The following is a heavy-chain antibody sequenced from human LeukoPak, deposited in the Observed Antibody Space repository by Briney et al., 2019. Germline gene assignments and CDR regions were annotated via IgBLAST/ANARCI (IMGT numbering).Heavy chain of an antibody. CDR2: ISSSGSTI. V-gene: IGHV3-11*01. J-gene: IGHJ4*02. CDR3: AREDTAMVTCDY. Sequence: GGSLRLSCAASGFTFSDYYMSWIRQAPGEGLEWVSYISSSGSTIYYADSVKGRFTISRDNAKNSLYLQMNSLRAEDTAVYYCAREDTAMVTCDYWGQGTLVTVSS. D-gene: IGHD5-18*01. CDR1: GFTFSDYY.